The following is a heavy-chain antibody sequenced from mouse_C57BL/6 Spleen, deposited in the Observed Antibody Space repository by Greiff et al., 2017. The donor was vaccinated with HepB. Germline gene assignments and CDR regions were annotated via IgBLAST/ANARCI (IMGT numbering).Heavy chain of an antibody. CDR2: IRNKANGYTT. CDR3: ARLYGAMDY. J-gene: IGHJ4*01. CDR1: GFTFTDYY. Sequence: EVQLVESGGGLVQPGGSLSLSCAASGFTFTDYYMSWVRQPPGKALEWLGFIRNKANGYTTEYSASVKGQFTISRDNSQSILYLQMNALRAEDSATYYCARLYGAMDYGGQGTSVTVSS. D-gene: IGHD1-1*01. V-gene: IGHV7-3*01.